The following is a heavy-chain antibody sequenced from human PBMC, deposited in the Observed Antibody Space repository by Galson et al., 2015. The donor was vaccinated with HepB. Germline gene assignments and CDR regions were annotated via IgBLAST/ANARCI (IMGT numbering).Heavy chain of an antibody. CDR1: GGSIRSSSYY. CDR2: IYYSGST. J-gene: IGHJ4*02. D-gene: IGHD3-10*01. CDR3: ATRVARGVWDY. Sequence: LSLTCTVSGGSIRSSSYYWGWIRQPPGKGREWIGSIYYSGSTYYNPSLKSRVTISVDTSKNQFSLKLSSVTAADTAVYYCATRVARGVWDYWGQGTLVTVSS. V-gene: IGHV4-39*01.